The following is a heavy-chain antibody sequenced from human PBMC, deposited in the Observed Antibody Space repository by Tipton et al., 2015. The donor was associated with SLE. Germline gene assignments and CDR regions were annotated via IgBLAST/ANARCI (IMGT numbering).Heavy chain of an antibody. J-gene: IGHJ4*02. Sequence: TLSLTCTVSGGSISSYYWTWIRQPPGKGLEWIGYIYYSGSTNYNPSLKSRVTISVDTSKNQFSLKLSSVTAADTAVYYCARASAGNGYSFDYWGQGTLVTVSS. V-gene: IGHV4-59*01. D-gene: IGHD4-23*01. CDR2: IYYSGST. CDR1: GGSISSYY. CDR3: ARASAGNGYSFDY.